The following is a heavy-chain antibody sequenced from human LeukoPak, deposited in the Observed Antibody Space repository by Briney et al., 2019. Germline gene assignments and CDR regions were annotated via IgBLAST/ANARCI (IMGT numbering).Heavy chain of an antibody. V-gene: IGHV3-7*01. CDR2: IKQDGSEK. D-gene: IGHD3-3*01. CDR1: GFTVSSNY. Sequence: GGSLRLSCAASGFTVSSNYMSWVRQAPGKGLEWVANIKQDGSEKYYVDSVKGRFTISRDNAKNSLYLQMNSLRAEDTAVYYCARVDLRRGLVYWGQGTLVTVSS. CDR3: ARVDLRRGLVY. J-gene: IGHJ4*02.